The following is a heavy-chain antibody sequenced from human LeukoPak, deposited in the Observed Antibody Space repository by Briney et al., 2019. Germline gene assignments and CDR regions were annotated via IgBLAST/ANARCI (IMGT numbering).Heavy chain of an antibody. J-gene: IGHJ4*02. Sequence: SETLSLTCTVSSGSISSSNYYWGWIRQPPGKGLEWIGIINHSGRTYYKPSLKSRITISVDTSNNQFSLKLSSVTAADTAVYYCARDGYSQWGFDYWGQGTLVTVSS. V-gene: IGHV4-39*07. CDR2: INHSGRT. CDR3: ARDGYSQWGFDY. CDR1: SGSISSSNYY. D-gene: IGHD5-24*01.